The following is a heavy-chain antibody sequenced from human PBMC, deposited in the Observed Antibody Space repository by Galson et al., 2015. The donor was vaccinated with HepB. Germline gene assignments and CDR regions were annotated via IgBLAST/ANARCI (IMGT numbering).Heavy chain of an antibody. CDR2: IYPGDSYT. Sequence: QSGAEVKKPGESLRISCKGSGYSFTNYWINWVRQMPGKGLEWMGIIYPGDSYTNYSPSFQGHVTISADKSISTAYLQWSSLKASDTAMYYCARQPGYSGYLFDYWGQGALVTVSS. CDR3: ARQPGYSGYLFDY. V-gene: IGHV5-10-1*01. CDR1: GYSFTNYW. J-gene: IGHJ4*02. D-gene: IGHD5-12*01.